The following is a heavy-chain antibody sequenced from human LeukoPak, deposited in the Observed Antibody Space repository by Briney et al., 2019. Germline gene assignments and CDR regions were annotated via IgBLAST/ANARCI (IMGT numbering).Heavy chain of an antibody. Sequence: ASVKVSFKASGYTFTSYGTSWVRQAPGQGLEWMGWVSAYNGNTNYAQKLQGRVTMTTDTSTSTAYMELRSLRSDDTAVYYCASDGSSWPDYWGQGTLVTVSS. V-gene: IGHV1-18*01. CDR1: GYTFTSYG. CDR2: VSAYNGNT. J-gene: IGHJ4*02. D-gene: IGHD6-13*01. CDR3: ASDGSSWPDY.